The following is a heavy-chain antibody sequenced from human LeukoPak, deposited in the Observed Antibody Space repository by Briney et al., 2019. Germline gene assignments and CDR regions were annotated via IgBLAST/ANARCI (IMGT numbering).Heavy chain of an antibody. J-gene: IGHJ4*01. CDR2: MSNSGENT. V-gene: IGHV3-33*05. CDR1: GFTFSSYS. CDR3: AKVPVPGSGYYYGY. D-gene: IGHD3-22*01. Sequence: GGSLRLSCAASGFTFSSYSMQWVRQTPGKGLEWVGIMSNSGENTFYGEAVKGRFTISRDNSKNTLYLQMNSLRAEDTAVYYCAKVPVPGSGYYYGYWGQGTLVTVSS.